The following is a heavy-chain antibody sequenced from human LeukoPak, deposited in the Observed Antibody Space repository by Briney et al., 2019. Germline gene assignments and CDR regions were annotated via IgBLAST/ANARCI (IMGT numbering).Heavy chain of an antibody. J-gene: IGHJ4*02. D-gene: IGHD3-3*01. CDR2: ISSSGST. V-gene: IGHV4-61*02. CDR1: GDSISSGDYY. CDR3: ASFWDGDYVDY. Sequence: SQTLSLTCTVSGDSISSGDYYWSWIRQPAGKGLEWIGRISSSGSTNYNPSLKSRVTISVDTSKNQFSLKLSSVTAADTAVYYCASFWDGDYVDYWGQGTLVTVSS.